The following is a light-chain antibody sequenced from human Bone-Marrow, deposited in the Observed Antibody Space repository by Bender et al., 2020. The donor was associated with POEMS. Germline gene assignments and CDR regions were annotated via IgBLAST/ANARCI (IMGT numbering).Light chain of an antibody. J-gene: IGLJ2*01. Sequence: SYVLTQTPSVSVAPGETATFICEGDNIGDIRVNWYQKRPGQAPVLVIYDDNDRPLGIPERFSGFNSGNTATLTISRVEAGDEADYFCQVWDSNYEVVFGGGTKLTVL. CDR2: DDN. CDR3: QVWDSNYEVV. CDR1: NIGDIR. V-gene: IGLV3-21*02.